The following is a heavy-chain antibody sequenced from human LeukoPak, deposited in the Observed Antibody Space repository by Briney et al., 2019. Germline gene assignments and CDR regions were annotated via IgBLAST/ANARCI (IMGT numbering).Heavy chain of an antibody. J-gene: IGHJ3*02. CDR2: ISSSSSYT. D-gene: IGHD2-15*01. CDR3: ARVGRGTGGAFDI. Sequence: PGGYLRLSCAASGFTFSDYYMSWIRQAPGKGLEGVSYISSSSSYTNYADSVKGRFTISRDNANNSLYLQMNSLRAEDTAVYYCARVGRGTGGAFDIWGQGTMVTVSS. V-gene: IGHV3-11*06. CDR1: GFTFSDYY.